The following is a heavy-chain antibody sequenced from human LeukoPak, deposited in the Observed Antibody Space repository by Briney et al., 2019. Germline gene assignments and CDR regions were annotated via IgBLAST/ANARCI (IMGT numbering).Heavy chain of an antibody. D-gene: IGHD3-3*01. CDR3: AREHYDFWSGYLGY. V-gene: IGHV6-1*01. J-gene: IGHJ4*02. Sequence: YRSKWYNDYAVSVKSRITINPDTSKNQFSLQLNSVTPEDTAVYYCAREHYDFWSGYLGYWGQGTLVTVSS. CDR2: YRSKWYN.